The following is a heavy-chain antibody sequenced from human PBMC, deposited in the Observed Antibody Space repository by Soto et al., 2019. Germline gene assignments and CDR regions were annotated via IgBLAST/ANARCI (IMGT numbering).Heavy chain of an antibody. V-gene: IGHV3-74*02. Sequence: EMQLVESGGGLVQPGESLRLSCAASGFTFSRYWMHWVRQSPEKGLVWVSHINTDGSDSNYADSLEGRFTISRDNAKNTLYLQMDGLAAEDTALYYCARAAYSSSWYADFWGQGTLVTVSS. CDR3: ARAAYSSSWYADF. D-gene: IGHD6-13*01. J-gene: IGHJ4*02. CDR2: INTDGSDS. CDR1: GFTFSRYW.